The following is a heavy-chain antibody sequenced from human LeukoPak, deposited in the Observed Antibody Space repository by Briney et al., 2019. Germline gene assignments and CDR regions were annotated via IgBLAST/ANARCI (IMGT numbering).Heavy chain of an antibody. V-gene: IGHV1-46*01. Sequence: ASVKVSCKAFGYTFTSYYMHWVRQAPGQGLEWMGIINPSGDSTSFAQKFQGRVTMTRDTSTSTLYMELSSLRSEDTAVYYCARVDTAMGPDYWGQGTLVTVSS. J-gene: IGHJ4*02. CDR3: ARVDTAMGPDY. CDR1: GYTFTSYY. CDR2: INPSGDST. D-gene: IGHD5-18*01.